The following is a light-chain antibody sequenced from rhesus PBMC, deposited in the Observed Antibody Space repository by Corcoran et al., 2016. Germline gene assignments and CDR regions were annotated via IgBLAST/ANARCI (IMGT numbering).Light chain of an antibody. J-gene: IGKJ4*01. CDR2: KAS. CDR1: QTIRSW. V-gene: IGKV1-22*01. Sequence: DIQMTQSPSSLSASVGDTVTITCRASQTIRSWLAWYQQKPGKAPNLLIYKASSLQSGVPSRFSGSGSGTDFTLTISSLQSEDFATDYCQQYSSSPLTFGVGTKVDLK. CDR3: QQYSSSPLT.